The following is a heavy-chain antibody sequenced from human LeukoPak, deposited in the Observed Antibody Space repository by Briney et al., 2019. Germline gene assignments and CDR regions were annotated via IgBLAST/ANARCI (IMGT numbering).Heavy chain of an antibody. CDR3: ARDTSAYCGGDCYSEGGY. D-gene: IGHD2-21*02. CDR2: ISGSGGST. V-gene: IGHV3-23*01. Sequence: GGSLRLSCAASGFTFSSYAMSWVRQAPGKGLEWVSAISGSGGSTYYADSVKGRFTISRDNAKNSLYLQMNSLRAEDTAVYYCARDTSAYCGGDCYSEGGYWGQGTLVTVSS. J-gene: IGHJ4*02. CDR1: GFTFSSYA.